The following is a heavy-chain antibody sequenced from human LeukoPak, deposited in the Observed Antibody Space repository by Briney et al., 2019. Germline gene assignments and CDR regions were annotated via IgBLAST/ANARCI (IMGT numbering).Heavy chain of an antibody. Sequence: SETLSLTCAVYGGSFSGYYWSWIRQPPGKGLEWIGEINHSGSTNYNPSLKSRVTISVGTSKNQFSLKLSSVTAADTAVYYCGPTYYYDSSGLPYYMDVWGKGTTVTVSS. CDR3: GPTYYYDSSGLPYYMDV. V-gene: IGHV4-34*01. D-gene: IGHD3-22*01. J-gene: IGHJ6*03. CDR1: GGSFSGYY. CDR2: INHSGST.